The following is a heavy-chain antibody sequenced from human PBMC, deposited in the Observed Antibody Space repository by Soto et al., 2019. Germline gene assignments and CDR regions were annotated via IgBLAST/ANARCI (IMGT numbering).Heavy chain of an antibody. D-gene: IGHD2-15*01. CDR2: ISSSSSYI. CDR3: ARSACSGGSCPRHYYYGMDV. J-gene: IGHJ6*02. CDR1: GFTFSSYS. V-gene: IGHV3-21*01. Sequence: GGSLRLSCAASGFTFSSYSMNWVRQAPGKGLEWVSSISSSSSYIYYADSVKGRFTISRDNAKNSLYLQMNSLRAEDTAVYYCARSACSGGSCPRHYYYGMDVWGQGTTVTVSS.